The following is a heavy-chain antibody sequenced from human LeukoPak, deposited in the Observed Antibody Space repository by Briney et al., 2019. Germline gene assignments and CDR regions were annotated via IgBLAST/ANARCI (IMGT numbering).Heavy chain of an antibody. J-gene: IGHJ4*02. V-gene: IGHV3-23*01. D-gene: IGHD1-26*01. CDR1: GFTFTKYA. Sequence: GGSLRLSCVVSGFTFTKYAMSWVRQTPGKGLEWVSATVGSRPDTYHADSVKGRFTVSRDNSRNTLYLQMNSLRAEDTAVYYCAKAGSIRFDYWGQGTLVTVSS. CDR2: TVGSRPDT. CDR3: AKAGSIRFDY.